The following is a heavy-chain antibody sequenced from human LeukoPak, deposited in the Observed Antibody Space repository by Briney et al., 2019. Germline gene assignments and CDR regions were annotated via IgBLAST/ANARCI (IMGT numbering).Heavy chain of an antibody. Sequence: PSETLSLTCTVSGGSVSSYYWSWIRQPPGKGLEWIGYIYYSGSSNYNPSLKSRVTISVDTSKNQFSLKLSSVTAADTAVYYCARAYYDFWSGYLVPGWFDPWGQGTLVTVSS. CDR2: IYYSGSS. V-gene: IGHV4-59*02. D-gene: IGHD3-3*01. CDR3: ARAYYDFWSGYLVPGWFDP. CDR1: GGSVSSYY. J-gene: IGHJ5*02.